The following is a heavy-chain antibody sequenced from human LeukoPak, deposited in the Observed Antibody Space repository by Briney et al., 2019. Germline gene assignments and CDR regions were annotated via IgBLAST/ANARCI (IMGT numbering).Heavy chain of an antibody. CDR2: INPSGGST. D-gene: IGHD3-10*01. Sequence: ASVKVSCKASGYTFTSYYMHWVRQAPGQGLERMGIINPSGGSTSYAQKFQGRVTMTRDTSTSTVYMELSSLRSEDTAVYYCARENTMVRGPRGWFDPWGQGTLVTVSS. CDR3: ARENTMVRGPRGWFDP. CDR1: GYTFTSYY. J-gene: IGHJ5*02. V-gene: IGHV1-46*01.